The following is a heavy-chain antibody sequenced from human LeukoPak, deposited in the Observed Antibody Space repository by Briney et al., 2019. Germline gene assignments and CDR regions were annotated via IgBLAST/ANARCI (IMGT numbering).Heavy chain of an antibody. CDR3: ARDVGSGYSDGFDH. D-gene: IGHD5-12*01. J-gene: IGHJ4*02. Sequence: ASVKVSCKASGYTFSDYCMHWVRQAPGQGLEWMGRINPNSGGTNYAQKFQGRVTMTRDTSTSTASMELGRLTSDDTAVYYCARDVGSGYSDGFDHWGQGTPVTVSS. CDR1: GYTFSDYC. V-gene: IGHV1-2*06. CDR2: INPNSGGT.